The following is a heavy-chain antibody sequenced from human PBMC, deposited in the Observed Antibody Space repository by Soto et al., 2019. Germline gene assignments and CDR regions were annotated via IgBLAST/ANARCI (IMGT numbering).Heavy chain of an antibody. CDR2: IYSSENT. V-gene: IGHV4-39*01. CDR1: GGSIISSSYS. Sequence: PSEALSLTCTVSGGSIISSSYSWGWIRQSPVKGLEWSATIYSSENTYYNPSLLSRGTMSLYTSNDEFSLMLMSVSSSDTAIYYXXTXNGYCISTNGHRYYGMDVWGQGNTVTVSS. D-gene: IGHD2-2*03. J-gene: IGHJ6*02. CDR3: XTXNGYCISTNGHRYYGMDV.